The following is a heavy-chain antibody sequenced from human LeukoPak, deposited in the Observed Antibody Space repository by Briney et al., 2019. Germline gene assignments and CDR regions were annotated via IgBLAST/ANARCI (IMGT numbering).Heavy chain of an antibody. J-gene: IGHJ5*02. D-gene: IGHD3-22*01. V-gene: IGHV4-34*01. CDR2: INHSGST. Sequence: SETLSLTCAVYRGSFSGYYWSWIRQPPGRGLEWIGEINHSGSTNYNPSLKSRVTISVDPSKNQFSLKLSSVPAADTAVYYCARGRRYYDSSDLRLWFDPWGQGTLVTVSS. CDR3: ARGRRYYDSSDLRLWFDP. CDR1: RGSFSGYY.